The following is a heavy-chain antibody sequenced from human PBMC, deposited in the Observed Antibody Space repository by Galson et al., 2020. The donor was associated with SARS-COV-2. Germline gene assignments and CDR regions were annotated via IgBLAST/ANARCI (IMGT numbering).Heavy chain of an antibody. Sequence: SETLSLTCIVSGGSISSSGSYWGWIRQPPGKGLEWIGSIYYSVSTYYNPSLKSRLTISVDTSKNQFSLKLSSVTAADTAVYYCARQDCGGGCDLTFGDDAFDIWGQGTLVTVSS. D-gene: IGHD2-21*02. CDR3: ARQDCGGGCDLTFGDDAFDI. CDR1: GGSISSSGSY. CDR2: IYYSVST. J-gene: IGHJ3*02. V-gene: IGHV4-39*01.